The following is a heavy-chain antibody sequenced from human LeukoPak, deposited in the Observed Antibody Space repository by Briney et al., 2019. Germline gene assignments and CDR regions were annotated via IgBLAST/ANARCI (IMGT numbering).Heavy chain of an antibody. D-gene: IGHD3-16*01. V-gene: IGHV3-74*01. J-gene: IGHJ6*03. CDR2: IDGDGTTA. CDR1: GFTFSNYW. Sequence: GGSLRLSCAASGFTFSNYWMHWVRQAPGKGLVWVSRIDGDGTTANYAESVKGRFTISRDSANNTLYLQINSLSAEDTAVYYRYVHHYYYYMDVWGKGTTVTVSS. CDR3: YVHHYYYYMDV.